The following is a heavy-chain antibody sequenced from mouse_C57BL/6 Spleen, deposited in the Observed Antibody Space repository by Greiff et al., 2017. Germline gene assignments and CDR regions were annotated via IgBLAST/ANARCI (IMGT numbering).Heavy chain of an antibody. CDR2: IYPGDGDT. Sequence: QVQLKESGPELVKPGASVKISCKASGYAFSSSWMNWVKQRPGKGLEWIGRIYPGDGDTNYNGKFKGKATLTADKSSSTAYMRLSSLTSEASAVYFCARGGSPAWFAYWGQGTLVTVSA. CDR3: ARGGSPAWFAY. J-gene: IGHJ3*01. D-gene: IGHD1-1*02. V-gene: IGHV1-82*01. CDR1: GYAFSSSW.